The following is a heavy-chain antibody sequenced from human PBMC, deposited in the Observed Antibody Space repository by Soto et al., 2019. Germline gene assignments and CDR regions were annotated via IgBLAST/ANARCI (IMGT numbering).Heavy chain of an antibody. CDR1: GFTFDQHA. CDR2: ISWNNGNI. J-gene: IGHJ3*01. CDR3: AKDILLGNSGSYPDAFDV. V-gene: IGHV3-9*01. Sequence: GGALRLSCAASGFTFDQHAMHWVRQAPGKGLEWVSGISWNNGNIGYAASVKGRFTISRDNAKNSLYLQMERLRTEDTALYYCAKDILLGNSGSYPDAFDVWGQGTMVTVS. D-gene: IGHD1-26*01.